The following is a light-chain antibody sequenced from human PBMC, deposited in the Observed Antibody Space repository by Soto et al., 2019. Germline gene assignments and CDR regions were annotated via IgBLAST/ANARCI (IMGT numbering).Light chain of an antibody. CDR3: NSYTTNSTVV. CDR2: DVS. Sequence: QSVLTQPASVSGSPGQSITISCTGSSSDVGAYNYVSWYQQHPGKVPKLMIYDVSIRPSGASNRFSGSKSGNTASLTISGLQPEDEADYYCNSYTTNSTVVFGGGTQLTVL. V-gene: IGLV2-14*03. J-gene: IGLJ2*01. CDR1: SSDVGAYNY.